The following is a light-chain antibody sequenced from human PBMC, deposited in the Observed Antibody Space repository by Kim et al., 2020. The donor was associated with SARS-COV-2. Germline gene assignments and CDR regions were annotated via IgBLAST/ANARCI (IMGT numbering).Light chain of an antibody. Sequence: QPVLTQPPSVSGAPGQRVTISCTGNNSNIGARFGVHWYQQLPGTAPKLVMYDDDNRPSGVPDRFYGFKSGTSASLAITGLRAEDEADYYCQSYDSSLSAWVFGGGTQLTVL. V-gene: IGLV1-40*01. CDR2: DDD. J-gene: IGLJ3*02. CDR1: NSNIGARFG. CDR3: QSYDSSLSAWV.